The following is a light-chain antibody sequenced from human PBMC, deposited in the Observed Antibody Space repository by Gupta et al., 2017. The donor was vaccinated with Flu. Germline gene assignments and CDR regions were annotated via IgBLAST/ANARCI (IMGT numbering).Light chain of an antibody. CDR2: EVS. V-gene: IGLV2-14*01. CDR1: SSDVGGYKY. J-gene: IGLJ3*02. CDR3: SSFTSTSTLL. Sequence: SIAISCTGTSSDVGGYKYVSGYQQHPGKVPKLIIYEVSIRPSGVSNRFSGSKSGNTASLTISGLQAEDEADYYCSSFTSTSTLLFGGGTKLTVL.